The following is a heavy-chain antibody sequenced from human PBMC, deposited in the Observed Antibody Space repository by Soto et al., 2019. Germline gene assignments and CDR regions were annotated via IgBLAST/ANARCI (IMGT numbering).Heavy chain of an antibody. D-gene: IGHD2-15*01. J-gene: IGHJ5*02. V-gene: IGHV4-34*01. Sequence: SETLSLTCAVYGGSFSGYYWSWIRQPPGKGLEWIGEINHSGSTNYNPSLKSRVTISVDTSKNQFSLKLSSVTAADTAVYYCASAGVVAANHNWFDPWGQGTLVTVSS. CDR2: INHSGST. CDR3: ASAGVVAANHNWFDP. CDR1: GGSFSGYY.